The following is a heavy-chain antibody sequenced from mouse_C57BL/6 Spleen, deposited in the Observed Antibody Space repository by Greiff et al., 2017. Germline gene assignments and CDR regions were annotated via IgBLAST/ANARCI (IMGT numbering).Heavy chain of an antibody. J-gene: IGHJ1*03. V-gene: IGHV5-6*01. Sequence: EVQVVESGGDLVKPGGSLKLSCAASGFTFSSYGMSWVRQTPDKRLEWVATISSGGSYTDYPDSVKGRFTISRDNAKNTLYLQMSSLKSEDTAMYYCARITTVGGYFDVWGTGTTVTVSS. D-gene: IGHD1-1*01. CDR3: ARITTVGGYFDV. CDR1: GFTFSSYG. CDR2: ISSGGSYT.